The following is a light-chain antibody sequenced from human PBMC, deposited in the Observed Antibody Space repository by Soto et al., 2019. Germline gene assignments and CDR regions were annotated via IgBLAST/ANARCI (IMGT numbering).Light chain of an antibody. V-gene: IGLV3-21*04. CDR3: QGWDRATDHVV. Sequence: SYELTQPPSVSVAPGQTARIPCGGNDIGSQSVHWYQQRPGQAPVLVIFYDRERPSGIPDRFSGSNPGNTATLTISRVEAGDEADYYCQGWDRATDHVVFGGGTKLTVL. CDR1: DIGSQS. J-gene: IGLJ3*02. CDR2: YDR.